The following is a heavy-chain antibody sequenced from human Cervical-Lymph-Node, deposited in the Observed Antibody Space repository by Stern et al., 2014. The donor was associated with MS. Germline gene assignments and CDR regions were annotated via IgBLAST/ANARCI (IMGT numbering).Heavy chain of an antibody. J-gene: IGHJ3*01. CDR1: GFSLTTSGGG. CDR2: IYWDGDK. D-gene: IGHD3-3*01. CDR3: AHRLLNTFFGMVLTKEVAYDV. V-gene: IGHV2-5*02. Sequence: QVTLRESGPALVKPTQTLTLTCTFSGFSLTTSGGGVAWIRQPPGKALEWLALIYWDGDKRYSPSLKTRLAITKDTSKNEVVLTMTDVDPVDTATYYCAHRLLNTFFGMVLTKEVAYDVWGQGTVVTVSS.